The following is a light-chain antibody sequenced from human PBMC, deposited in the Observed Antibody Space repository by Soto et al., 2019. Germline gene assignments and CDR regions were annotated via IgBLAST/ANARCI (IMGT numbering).Light chain of an antibody. Sequence: QSALTQPPSASGTPGQRVTISCSGSSSNIGSNYVYWYQQLPGTAPKLLIYSNNQRPSGVPDRFSGSKSGTSASLAISGHRSEDEADYYCAAWDDSLSGVVFGGGTKVTVL. CDR1: SSNIGSNY. J-gene: IGLJ2*01. CDR2: SNN. V-gene: IGLV1-47*02. CDR3: AAWDDSLSGVV.